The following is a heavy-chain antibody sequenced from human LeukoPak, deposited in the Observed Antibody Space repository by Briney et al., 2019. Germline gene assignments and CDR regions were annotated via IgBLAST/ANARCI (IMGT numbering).Heavy chain of an antibody. Sequence: PSETLSLTCTVSGGSISSYYWSWIRQPAGKGLEWIGRIHTSGSTNYNPSLKSRVTMSVDTSKNQFSLKLSSVTAADTAVYYCARDGVSYSYGTQPFDYWGQGTLVTVSS. CDR1: GGSISSYY. CDR3: ARDGVSYSYGTQPFDY. CDR2: IHTSGST. V-gene: IGHV4-4*07. J-gene: IGHJ4*02. D-gene: IGHD5-18*01.